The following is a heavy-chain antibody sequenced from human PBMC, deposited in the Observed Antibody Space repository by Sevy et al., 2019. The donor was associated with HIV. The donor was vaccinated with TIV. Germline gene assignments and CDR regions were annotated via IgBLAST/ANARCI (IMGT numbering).Heavy chain of an antibody. J-gene: IGHJ5*02. Sequence: GGSLRLSCAASGFTFSNYGMHWVRQAPGKGLEWVAVIWNDGSNKYYADSVKGRFTISRDNSKNSLYLQMNSLRDEDTAMYFCVRDKEVGASILDAWGQGTPVTVSS. CDR1: GFTFSNYG. V-gene: IGHV3-33*01. D-gene: IGHD1-26*01. CDR3: VRDKEVGASILDA. CDR2: IWNDGSNK.